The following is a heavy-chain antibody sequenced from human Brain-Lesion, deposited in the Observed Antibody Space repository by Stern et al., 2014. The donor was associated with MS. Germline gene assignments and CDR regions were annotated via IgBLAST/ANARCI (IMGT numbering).Heavy chain of an antibody. V-gene: IGHV3-9*01. Sequence: EVQLVESGGDLVQPGRSLRLSCAAFGFTFDDYAMHWVRQAPGKGLEWVAVICWDRGTIGYADSVKGRFTTSRANAHRPLYLQMNSLRPEDTALYYCARDIAGSSAYFAYWGQGTLVTVSS. CDR3: ARDIAGSSAYFAY. J-gene: IGHJ4*02. D-gene: IGHD3-10*01. CDR1: GFTFDDYA. CDR2: ICWDRGTI.